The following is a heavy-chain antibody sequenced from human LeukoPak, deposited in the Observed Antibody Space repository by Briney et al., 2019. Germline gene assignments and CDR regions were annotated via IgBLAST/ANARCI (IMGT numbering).Heavy chain of an antibody. Sequence: PGGSLRLSCAASGFTFSSYWMNWVRQAPGKGLEWVSSISSSSSYIYYADSVKGRFTISRDNSKNTLYLQMNSLRAEDTAVYYCARTAWGIVLMVYAHYGMDVWGQGTTVTVSS. CDR3: ARTAWGIVLMVYAHYGMDV. CDR1: GFTFSSYW. D-gene: IGHD2-8*01. V-gene: IGHV3-21*01. J-gene: IGHJ6*02. CDR2: ISSSSSYI.